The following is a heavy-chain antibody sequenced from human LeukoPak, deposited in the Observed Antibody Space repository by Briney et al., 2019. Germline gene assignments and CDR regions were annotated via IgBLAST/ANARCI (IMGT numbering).Heavy chain of an antibody. V-gene: IGHV3-21*01. J-gene: IGHJ3*02. CDR2: ISSSSSYI. D-gene: IGHD6-19*01. CDR3: ARDQGYSSGWYDAFDI. CDR1: GFTFSSYS. Sequence: PGGFLRLSCAASGFTFSSYSMNWVRQAPGKGLEWVSSISSSSSYIYYADSVKGRFTISRDNAKNSLYLQMNSLRAEDTAVYYCARDQGYSSGWYDAFDIWGQGTMVTVSS.